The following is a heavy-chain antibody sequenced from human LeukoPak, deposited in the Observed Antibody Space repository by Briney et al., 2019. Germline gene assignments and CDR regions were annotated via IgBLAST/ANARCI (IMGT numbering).Heavy chain of an antibody. CDR2: ISGSGGST. D-gene: IGHD3-22*01. V-gene: IGHV3-23*01. CDR3: AEVGSSGYYHYDY. Sequence: GGSLRLSCAASGFTFSSYSMNWVRQAPGKGLGWVSAISGSGGSTYYADSVKGRFTISRDNSKNTLYLQMNSLRAEDTAVYYCAEVGSSGYYHYDYWGQGTLVTVSS. J-gene: IGHJ4*02. CDR1: GFTFSSYS.